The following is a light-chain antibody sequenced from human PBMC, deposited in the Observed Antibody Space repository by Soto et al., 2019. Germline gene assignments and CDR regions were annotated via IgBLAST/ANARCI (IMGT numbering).Light chain of an antibody. Sequence: QSALTQPPSASGSPGQSVTITCSGTSSDVGEENYVSWYQQHPAKVPKLILYEVSKRPSGVPDRFSGSRSGNTASLTVSGLQAEDEAYYDCSSFAGSPVVFGGGTQLTVL. CDR3: SSFAGSPVV. CDR1: SSDVGEENY. V-gene: IGLV2-8*01. J-gene: IGLJ2*01. CDR2: EVS.